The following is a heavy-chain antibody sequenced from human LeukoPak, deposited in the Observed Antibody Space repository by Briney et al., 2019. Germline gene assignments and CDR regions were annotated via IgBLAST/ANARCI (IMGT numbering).Heavy chain of an antibody. J-gene: IGHJ4*02. CDR2: INPNSGGT. D-gene: IGHD3-22*01. Sequence: ASVKVSCKASGYTFTGYYMHWVRQAPGQGLEWMGWINPNSGGTNYAQKFQGRVTMTRDTSISTAYMELSRLRSDDTAVYYCARAAAGVAVRAFDYWGQGTLVTVSS. V-gene: IGHV1-2*02. CDR1: GYTFTGYY. CDR3: ARAAAGVAVRAFDY.